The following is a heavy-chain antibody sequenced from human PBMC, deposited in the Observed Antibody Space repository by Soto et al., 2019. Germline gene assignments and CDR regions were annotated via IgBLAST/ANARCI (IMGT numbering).Heavy chain of an antibody. V-gene: IGHV3-30-3*01. D-gene: IGHD6-19*01. J-gene: IGHJ6*02. CDR3: ARDRSSTYYYYGMDL. CDR1: GFSFSRHG. CDR2: ISYDGSNQ. Sequence: GGSLRLSCEGSGFSFSRHGMHWVRQAPGKGLEWVAVISYDGSNQDYADSVKGRFSISRDNSKNTVYLQMNSLRVEDSAVYYCARDRSSTYYYYGMDLWGQGTTVTV.